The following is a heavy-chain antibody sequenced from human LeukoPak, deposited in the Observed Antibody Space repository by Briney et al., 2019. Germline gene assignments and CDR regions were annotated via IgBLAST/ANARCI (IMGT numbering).Heavy chain of an antibody. CDR2: IRSKAYGGTT. D-gene: IGHD2-8*01. J-gene: IGHJ6*03. CDR1: GFTFGDYA. CDR3: TRDNEGYYYYMDV. V-gene: IGHV3-49*04. Sequence: GGSLRLSCTASGFTFGDYAMSWVRQAPGKGLEWVGFIRSKAYGGTTEYAASVKGRFTISRDDSKSIAYLQMNSLKTEDTAVYYCTRDNEGYYYYMDVWGKGTTVTVSS.